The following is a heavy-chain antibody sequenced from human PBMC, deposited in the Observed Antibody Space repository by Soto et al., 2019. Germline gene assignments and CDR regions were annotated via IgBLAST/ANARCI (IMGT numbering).Heavy chain of an antibody. CDR3: ARDLWGYCGTDCYPLDV. J-gene: IGHJ6*02. Sequence: QVRLQESGPGLVKPSETLSLTCTVSGVSISSYYWSWIRQPPGKGLEWIGYMYNTGSTVYNPSLKSRVTISVDTSKNQFYLKVNSVPAADTAVYYCARDLWGYCGTDCYPLDVWGQGTTVTVSS. CDR1: GVSISSYY. CDR2: MYNTGST. D-gene: IGHD2-21*02. V-gene: IGHV4-59*01.